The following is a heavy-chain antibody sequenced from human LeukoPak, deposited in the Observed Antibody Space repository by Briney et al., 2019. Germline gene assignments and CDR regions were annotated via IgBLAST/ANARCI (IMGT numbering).Heavy chain of an antibody. D-gene: IGHD6-19*01. CDR1: GYTFTSYA. CDR2: INAGNGNT. CDR3: AREQGGYSSGWAVDY. Sequence: GASVKVSCKASGYTFTSYAMHWVRQAPRQRLEWMGWINAGNGNTKYSQKFQGRVTITRDTSASTAYMELSSLRSEDTAVYYCAREQGGYSSGWAVDYWGQGTLVTVSS. J-gene: IGHJ4*02. V-gene: IGHV1-3*01.